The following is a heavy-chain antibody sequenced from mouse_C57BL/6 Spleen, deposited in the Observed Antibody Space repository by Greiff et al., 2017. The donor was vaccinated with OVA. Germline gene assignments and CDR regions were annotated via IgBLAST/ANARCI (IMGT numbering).Heavy chain of an antibody. V-gene: IGHV1-61*01. CDR2: IYPSDSET. Sequence: QVQLQQPGAELVRPGSSVKLSCKASGYTFTSYWMDWVKQRPGQGLEWIGNIYPSDSETHYNQKFKDKATLTVDKSSSTAYMQLSSLTSEDSAVYYCARGYSGSSPYYAMDYWGQGTSVTVSS. CDR3: ARGYSGSSPYYAMDY. J-gene: IGHJ4*01. CDR1: GYTFTSYW. D-gene: IGHD1-1*01.